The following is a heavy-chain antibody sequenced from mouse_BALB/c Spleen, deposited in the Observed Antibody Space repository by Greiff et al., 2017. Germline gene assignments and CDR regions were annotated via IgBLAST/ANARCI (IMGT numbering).Heavy chain of an antibody. CDR2: IDPSDSYT. D-gene: IGHD1-2*01. Sequence: QVQLQQPGAELVKPGASVKMSCKASGYTFTSYWMHWVKQRPGQGLEWIGTIDPSDSYTSYNQKFKGKATLTVDTSSSTAYMQLSSLTSEDSAVYYCTREGTTATDAMDYWGQGTSVTVSS. CDR1: GYTFTSYW. J-gene: IGHJ4*01. V-gene: IGHV1S127*01. CDR3: TREGTTATDAMDY.